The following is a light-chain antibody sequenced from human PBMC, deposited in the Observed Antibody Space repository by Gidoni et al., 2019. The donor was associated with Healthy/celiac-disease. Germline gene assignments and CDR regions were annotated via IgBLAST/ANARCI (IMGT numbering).Light chain of an antibody. J-gene: IGKJ3*01. CDR1: QSVSSN. CDR3: QQYNNWPFT. V-gene: IGKV3-15*01. CDR2: GAS. Sequence: ATLSCRASQSVSSNLAWYQQKPGQAPRLLIYGASTRATGIPARFSGSGSGTEFTLTLSSLQSEDFAVYYCQQYNNWPFTFGPGTKVDIK.